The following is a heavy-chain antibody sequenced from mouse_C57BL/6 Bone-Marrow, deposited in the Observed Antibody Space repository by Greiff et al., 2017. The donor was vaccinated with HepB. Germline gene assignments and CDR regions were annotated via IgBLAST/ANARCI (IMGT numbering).Heavy chain of an antibody. D-gene: IGHD1-1*01. CDR3: ARMRHYYGSRGAGFAY. CDR1: GYTFTSYW. J-gene: IGHJ3*01. V-gene: IGHV1-64*01. CDR2: IHPNSGST. Sequence: QVQLQQSGAELVKPGASVKLSCKASGYTFTSYWMHWVKQRPGQGLEWIGMIHPNSGSTNYNEKFKSKATLTVDKSSSTAYMQLSSLTSEDSAVYYCARMRHYYGSRGAGFAYWGQGTLVTVSA.